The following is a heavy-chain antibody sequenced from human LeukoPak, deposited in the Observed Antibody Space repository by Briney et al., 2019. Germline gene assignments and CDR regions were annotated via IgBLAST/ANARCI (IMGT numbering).Heavy chain of an antibody. CDR3: ARDGLGYCSSTSCPHDY. V-gene: IGHV1-18*01. J-gene: IGHJ4*02. D-gene: IGHD2-2*01. CDR1: GYTFTSYG. Sequence: ASVKVSCKASGYTFTSYGISWVRQAPGQGLEWMGWISAYNGNTNYAQKLQGRVTMTTDTSTSTAYMELRSLRSDDTAVYYCARDGLGYCSSTSCPHDYWGQGTLVTVSS. CDR2: ISAYNGNT.